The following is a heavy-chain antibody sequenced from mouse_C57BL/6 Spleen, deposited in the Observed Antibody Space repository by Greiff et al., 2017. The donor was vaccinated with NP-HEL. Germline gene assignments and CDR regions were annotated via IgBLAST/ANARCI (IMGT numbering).Heavy chain of an antibody. Sequence: EVMLVESGGGLVQPGGSLSLSCAASGFTFTDYYMSWVRQPPGKALEWLGFIRNKANGYTTEYSASVKGRFTISRDNSQSILYLQMNALRAEDSATYYCPRGTVVVPFDYWGQGTTLTVSS. J-gene: IGHJ2*01. CDR3: PRGTVVVPFDY. V-gene: IGHV7-3*01. D-gene: IGHD1-1*01. CDR2: IRNKANGYTT. CDR1: GFTFTDYY.